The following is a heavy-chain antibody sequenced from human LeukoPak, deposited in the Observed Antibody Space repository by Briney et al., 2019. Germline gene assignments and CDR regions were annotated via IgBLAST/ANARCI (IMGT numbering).Heavy chain of an antibody. D-gene: IGHD1-1*01. Sequence: ASVKVSCKASGYTFTSYYMHWVRQAPGQGLEWMGIINPSGGSTSYAQKFQGRVTMTRDTSTSTVYMELSSLRSEDTAVYYCARGGTRHNYYYGMDVWGQGTTVTVSS. CDR1: GYTFTSYY. V-gene: IGHV1-46*01. CDR2: INPSGGST. J-gene: IGHJ6*02. CDR3: ARGGTRHNYYYGMDV.